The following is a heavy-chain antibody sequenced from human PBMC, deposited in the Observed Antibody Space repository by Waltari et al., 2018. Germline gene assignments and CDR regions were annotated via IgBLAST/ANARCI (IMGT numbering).Heavy chain of an antibody. CDR2: ISGSGGRT. CDR1: GFTFSSYA. CDR3: ARVRGEQQLDPFDY. J-gene: IGHJ4*02. D-gene: IGHD6-13*01. V-gene: IGHV3-23*01. Sequence: EVQLLESGGGLVQPGGSLRLSCAASGFTFSSYAMSWVRQAPGKGLEWVSAISGSGGRTYYAEFVKGRFTISRDNSKNTLYLQMNSLRAEDTAVYYCARVRGEQQLDPFDYWGQGTLVTVSS.